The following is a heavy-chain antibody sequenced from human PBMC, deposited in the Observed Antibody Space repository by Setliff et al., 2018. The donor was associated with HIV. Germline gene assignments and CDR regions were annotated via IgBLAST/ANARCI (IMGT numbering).Heavy chain of an antibody. D-gene: IGHD1-26*01. CDR2: INWNGVST. Sequence: GGSLRLSCAASGFTFDDFGMSWVRQGPGKGLEWVSSINWNGVSTGSADSVKGRFTISRDNAKNSLYLQLNSLRAEDTALYYCARDIPVGDLLMLQAYMDVGGKGTTVTVS. CDR1: GFTFDDFG. J-gene: IGHJ6*04. CDR3: ARDIPVGDLLMLQAYMDV. V-gene: IGHV3-20*04.